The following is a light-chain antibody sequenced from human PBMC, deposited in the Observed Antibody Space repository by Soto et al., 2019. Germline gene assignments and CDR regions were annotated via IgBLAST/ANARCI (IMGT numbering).Light chain of an antibody. CDR1: QSVSRSY. Sequence: ENVLTQTPGTLSLSPGERATLSCGASQSVSRSYLAWYQQKPGQAPRLLIYGASNRATGIPDRFSGSGSGTDFTLTISRLDPEDFAVYYCQQYNSPLTFGGGTNVDIK. CDR3: QQYNSPLT. J-gene: IGKJ4*01. CDR2: GAS. V-gene: IGKV3-20*01.